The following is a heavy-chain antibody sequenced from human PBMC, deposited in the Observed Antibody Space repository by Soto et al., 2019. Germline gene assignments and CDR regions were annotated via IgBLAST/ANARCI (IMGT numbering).Heavy chain of an antibody. CDR2: ISWNSGSI. V-gene: IGHV3-9*01. J-gene: IGHJ6*03. Sequence: PGGSLRLSCAASGFTFEDYAMHWVRQAPGKGLEWVSGISWNSGSIGYADSVKGRFTISRDNAKNSLYLQMNSLRAEDTALYYCAKVPGSSEGIAVPGYYYYMDVWGKGTTVTVSS. CDR1: GFTFEDYA. D-gene: IGHD6-19*01. CDR3: AKVPGSSEGIAVPGYYYYMDV.